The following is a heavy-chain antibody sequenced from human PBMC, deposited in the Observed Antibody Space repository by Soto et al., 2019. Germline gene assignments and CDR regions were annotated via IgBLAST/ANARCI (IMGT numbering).Heavy chain of an antibody. D-gene: IGHD3-22*01. Sequence: SETLSLTWSVSGGSMNYYYWTWIRQSPGKGLEWIGSVSHTGSTTYSPSLKSRVVISLDTSRNQFSLTLSSVTAADTAVYFCARYSPPKKAYDSNPGWFDPWGQGTLVTVSS. J-gene: IGHJ5*02. V-gene: IGHV4-59*03. CDR3: ARYSPPKKAYDSNPGWFDP. CDR2: VSHTGST. CDR1: GGSMNYYY.